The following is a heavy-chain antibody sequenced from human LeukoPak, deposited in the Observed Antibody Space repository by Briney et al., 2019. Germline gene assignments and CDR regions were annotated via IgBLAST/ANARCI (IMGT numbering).Heavy chain of an antibody. Sequence: SETLSLTCTVSGGSISSSSYYWGWIRQPPGKGLEWIGSIYYSGSTYYNPSLKSRVTISVDTSKNQFSLKLSSVTAADTAVYYCAREYPVTYDLVLDYWGQGTLVTVSS. D-gene: IGHD3-3*01. CDR2: IYYSGST. CDR1: GGSISSSSYY. J-gene: IGHJ4*02. CDR3: AREYPVTYDLVLDY. V-gene: IGHV4-39*02.